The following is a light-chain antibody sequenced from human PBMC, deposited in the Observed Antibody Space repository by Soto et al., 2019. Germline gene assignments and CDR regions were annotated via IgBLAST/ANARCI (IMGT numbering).Light chain of an antibody. CDR2: GVS. CDR1: QRVSNTY. J-gene: IGKJ4*01. CDR3: QQYSSSPVT. Sequence: EIVLAQSPGTLSLSPGERATLSCRASQRVSNTYLAWYRQKPGQAPRLLIYGVSSRATGIPDRFSGSGSGTDFTLTISRLEPEDFAVYYCQQYSSSPVTFGGGTKVEIK. V-gene: IGKV3-20*01.